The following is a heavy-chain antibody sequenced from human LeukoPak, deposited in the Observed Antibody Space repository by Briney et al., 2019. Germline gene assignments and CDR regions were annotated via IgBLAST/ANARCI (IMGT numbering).Heavy chain of an antibody. CDR3: ARGPLATSSWYFDY. CDR1: GFTFSSYA. CDR2: ISGSGGST. Sequence: TGGSLRLSCAASGFTFSSYAMSWVRQAPGKGLEWVSAISGSGGSTYYADSVKGRFTISRDNSKNTLYLQMNSLTAEDTAVYYCARGPLATSSWYFDYWGQGIVVTVSS. D-gene: IGHD5-12*01. J-gene: IGHJ4*02. V-gene: IGHV3-23*01.